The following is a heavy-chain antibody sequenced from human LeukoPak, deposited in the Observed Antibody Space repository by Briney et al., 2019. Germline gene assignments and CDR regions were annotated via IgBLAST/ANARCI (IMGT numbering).Heavy chain of an antibody. CDR2: ISGSGGST. CDR1: GFTFSSYA. D-gene: IGHD3-10*01. CDR3: AKEGGSLWFGELLHQFDY. Sequence: GGSLRLSCAASGFTFSSYAMSWVRQAPGKGLEWVSAISGSGGSTYYADSVKGRFTISRDNSKNTLYLQMNSLRAEDTAVYYCAKEGGSLWFGELLHQFDYWGQGTLVTVSS. J-gene: IGHJ4*02. V-gene: IGHV3-23*01.